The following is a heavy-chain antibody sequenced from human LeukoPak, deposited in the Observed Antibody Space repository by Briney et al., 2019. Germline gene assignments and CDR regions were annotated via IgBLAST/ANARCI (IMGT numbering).Heavy chain of an antibody. J-gene: IGHJ4*02. D-gene: IGHD6-6*01. CDR1: GASISSSGYY. CDR3: ARIRGGYSSSSVSDY. CDR2: SGST. Sequence: SETLSLTCTVSGASISSSGYYWGWIRRPPGKGLEWIGSGSTYYNPSLKSRVTISVDTSKNQFSLKLSSVTAADTAVYYCARIRGGYSSSSVSDYWGQGTLVTVSS. V-gene: IGHV4-39*07.